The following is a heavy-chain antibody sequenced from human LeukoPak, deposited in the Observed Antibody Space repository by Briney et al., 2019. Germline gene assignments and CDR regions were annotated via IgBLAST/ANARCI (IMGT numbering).Heavy chain of an antibody. Sequence: SETLSLTCNVSGGPITSYYWNWIRQPPGKGLEWIGYIYYTGSTNSNPSLKSRVTISLDTSKNQFSLKLSSATAADTGIYYCASSYFYDGNRYFDYWGQGALVTVSS. CDR3: ASSYFYDGNRYFDY. D-gene: IGHD3-22*01. CDR2: IYYTGST. J-gene: IGHJ4*02. CDR1: GGPITSYY. V-gene: IGHV4-59*08.